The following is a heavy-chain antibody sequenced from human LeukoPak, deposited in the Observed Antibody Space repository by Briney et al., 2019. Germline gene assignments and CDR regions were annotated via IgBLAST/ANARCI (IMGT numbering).Heavy chain of an antibody. CDR1: GFIFSSYS. CDR3: AREGIGYYIDG. CDR2: INSRSTII. V-gene: IGHV3-48*01. D-gene: IGHD2-15*01. Sequence: PGGSLRLSCAASGFIFSSYSMNWVRQAPGKGLEWISYINSRSTIIKVAASVKGRIIISRDNGKNSLYLELNSLRAEATALYYCAREGIGYYIDGWGKGATVIVSS. J-gene: IGHJ6*03.